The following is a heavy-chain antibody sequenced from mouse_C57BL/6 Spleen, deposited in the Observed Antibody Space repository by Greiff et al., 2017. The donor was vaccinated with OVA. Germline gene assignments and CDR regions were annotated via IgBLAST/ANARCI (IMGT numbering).Heavy chain of an antibody. D-gene: IGHD1-1*01. J-gene: IGHJ2*01. V-gene: IGHV1-52*01. CDR3: ASWNYGSSYDYFDY. CDR1: GYTFTSYW. Sequence: QVQLQQPGAELVRPGSSVKLSCKASGYTFTSYWMHWVKQRPIQGLEWIGNIDPSDSETHYNQKFKDKATLTVDKSSSTAYMQLSSLTSEDSAVYYCASWNYGSSYDYFDYWGQGTTLTVSS. CDR2: IDPSDSET.